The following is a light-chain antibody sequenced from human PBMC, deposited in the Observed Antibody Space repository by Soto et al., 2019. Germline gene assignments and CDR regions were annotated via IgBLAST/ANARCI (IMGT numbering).Light chain of an antibody. CDR3: SSYTSSSTHV. V-gene: IGLV2-14*03. CDR2: DVS. CDR1: SSDVGGYNY. J-gene: IGLJ1*01. Sequence: QSVLTQPASVSGSPGQSITISCTGTSSDVGGYNYVSWYQHHPGKAPKLMISDVSNRPSGVSNRFSGSKSGNTASLTISGLQAEDEADYYCSSYTSSSTHVFGTGTKVTVL.